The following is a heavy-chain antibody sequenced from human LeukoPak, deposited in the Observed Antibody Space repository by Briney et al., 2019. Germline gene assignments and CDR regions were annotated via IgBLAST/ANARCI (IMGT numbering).Heavy chain of an antibody. V-gene: IGHV3-48*04. CDR2: ISSGGSSR. CDR1: GFTFSSYS. Sequence: GGSLRLSCAASGFTFSSYSMNWVRQAPGKGLEWLSYISSGGSSRYYADSVKGRFTISRDNAKNSLYLQMNSLRAEDTAVYYCARDYCSGGCCYDYWGQGTLVTVSS. J-gene: IGHJ4*02. CDR3: ARDYCSGGCCYDY. D-gene: IGHD2-15*01.